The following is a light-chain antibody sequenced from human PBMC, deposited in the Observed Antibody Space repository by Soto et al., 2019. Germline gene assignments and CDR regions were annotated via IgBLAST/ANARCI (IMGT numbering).Light chain of an antibody. V-gene: IGKV4-1*01. Sequence: IVMTQSPDSLAVSLGERATINCKSSQSVLYSSNNKDSLAWYQQKPGQPPKLLIYWASTRESGVPDRFSGGGSGTDFTLTISSLQAEDVAVYYCQQYYSGLTFGGGTKVEIK. J-gene: IGKJ4*01. CDR1: QSVLYSSNNKDS. CDR3: QQYYSGLT. CDR2: WAS.